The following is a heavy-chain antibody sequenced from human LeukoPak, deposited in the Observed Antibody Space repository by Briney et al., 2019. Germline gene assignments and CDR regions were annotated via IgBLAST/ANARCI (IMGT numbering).Heavy chain of an antibody. V-gene: IGHV4-39*01. CDR2: IYYTRST. D-gene: IGHD3-22*01. Sequence: SETLSLTCTVSGSSISSSSYYWGWIRQPPGKGLEWIGSIYYTRSTYYNPSLKSRVTISVDTSKNQFSLKLTSVTAADTAVYYCARGVTMIVVVIHDWYFDLWGRGTLVTVSS. CDR3: ARGVTMIVVVIHDWYFDL. J-gene: IGHJ2*01. CDR1: GSSISSSSYY.